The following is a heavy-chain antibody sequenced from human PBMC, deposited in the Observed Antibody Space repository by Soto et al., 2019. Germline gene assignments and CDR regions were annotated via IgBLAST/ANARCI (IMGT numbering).Heavy chain of an antibody. CDR1: GVSISDSSYY. J-gene: IGHJ5*02. Sequence: ATLSLTCSVSGVSISDSSYYWGWIRQPPGKGLQWIGSIYYSGQTYYNPSLKSRVTISIDRSKNQISLNLTSVTATDTAFYYCARHGSSWGQGTLVTVSS. CDR3: ARHGSS. V-gene: IGHV4-39*01. CDR2: IYYSGQT.